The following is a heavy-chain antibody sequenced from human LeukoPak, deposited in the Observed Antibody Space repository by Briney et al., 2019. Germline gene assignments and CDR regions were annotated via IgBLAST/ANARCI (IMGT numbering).Heavy chain of an antibody. D-gene: IGHD2-2*01. CDR1: GYRFTSYW. V-gene: IGHV5-51*01. J-gene: IGHJ6*04. CDR2: IYPGDSDT. Sequence: GGSLKISFKGSGYRFTSYWIGWVRQMPGKGLGWMGIIYPGDSDTRYSPSFQGQVTISADKSINTAYLQWSSLKASDTAMYYCARACSSTSCYEEDYYGMDVWGKGTTVTVSS. CDR3: ARACSSTSCYEEDYYGMDV.